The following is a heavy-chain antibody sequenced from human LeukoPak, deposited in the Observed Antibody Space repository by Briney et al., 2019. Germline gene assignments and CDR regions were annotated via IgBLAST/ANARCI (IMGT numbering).Heavy chain of an antibody. D-gene: IGHD6-19*01. CDR3: ARDKTPAVAQYYFDY. CDR2: INPSGGST. CDR1: GYTFTSYY. Sequence: ASVKVSCKASGYTFTSYYMHWVRQAPGQGLERMGIINPSGGSTSYAQKFQGRVTMTRDMSTSTVYMELSSLRSEDTAVYYCARDKTPAVAQYYFDYWGQGTLVTVSS. V-gene: IGHV1-46*01. J-gene: IGHJ4*02.